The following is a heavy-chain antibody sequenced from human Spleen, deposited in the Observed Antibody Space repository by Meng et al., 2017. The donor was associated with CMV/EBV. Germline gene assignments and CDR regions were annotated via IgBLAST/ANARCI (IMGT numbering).Heavy chain of an antibody. CDR2: TYYRSKWYN. D-gene: IGHD6-19*01. CDR1: DSVSSNSAA. V-gene: IGHV6-1*01. Sequence: DSVSSNSAAWNWIRQSPSRGLGWLGRTYYRSKWYNDYAVSVKSRITINPDTSKNQFSLQLNSVTPEDTAVYYCARDRQWLVGYYFDYWGQGTLVTVSS. CDR3: ARDRQWLVGYYFDY. J-gene: IGHJ4*02.